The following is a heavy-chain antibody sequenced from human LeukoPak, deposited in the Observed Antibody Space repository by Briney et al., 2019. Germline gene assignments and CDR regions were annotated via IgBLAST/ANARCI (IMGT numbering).Heavy chain of an antibody. CDR2: ISAGGYPI. CDR1: GFTFNDYY. V-gene: IGHV3-11*04. J-gene: IGHJ4*01. Sequence: GGSLRLSCAGSGFTFNDYYMSWVRQAPGKGLEWLSFISAGGYPIYYADSVRGRFTISRDTAKNSLYLQMNSLRVEDTAVYYCVMTAGPPTDHWGQGALVTVSS. CDR3: VMTAGPPTDH.